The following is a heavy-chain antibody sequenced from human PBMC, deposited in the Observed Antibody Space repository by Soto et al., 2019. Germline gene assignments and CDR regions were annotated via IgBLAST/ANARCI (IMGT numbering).Heavy chain of an antibody. CDR1: GGSFSGYY. CDR3: ARGQGYGSGTMGGY. D-gene: IGHD3-10*01. J-gene: IGHJ4*02. CDR2: INHSGST. V-gene: IGHV4-34*01. Sequence: SETLSLTCAVYGGSFSGYYWSWIRQPPGKGLEWIGEINHSGSTNYNPSLKSRVTISVDTSKNQFSLKLSSVTAADTAVYYCARGQGYGSGTMGGYWGQGTLVTVSS.